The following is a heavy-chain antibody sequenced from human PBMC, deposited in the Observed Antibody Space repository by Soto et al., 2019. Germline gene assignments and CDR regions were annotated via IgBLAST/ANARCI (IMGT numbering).Heavy chain of an antibody. V-gene: IGHV4-4*07. Sequence: ETLSLTCAVSGASVRSYHWSWIRQAAGKGLEWIGRVQMSGTTNYNPSLKTRVTMSLDTSKNEVSLRMTSVTAADTAVYFCAKDRSTMRWFDPWGQGILVTVSS. CDR1: GASVRSYH. CDR3: AKDRSTMRWFDP. J-gene: IGHJ5*02. D-gene: IGHD1-1*01. CDR2: VQMSGTT.